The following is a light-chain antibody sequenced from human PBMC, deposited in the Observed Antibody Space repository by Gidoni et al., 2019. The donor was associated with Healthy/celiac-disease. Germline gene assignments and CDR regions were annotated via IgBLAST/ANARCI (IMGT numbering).Light chain of an antibody. Sequence: IQMTQSPSTLSASVGDRVTIPCRASQSISSLLAWYQQKPGKAPKLLIYKSSSLESGVPSRFSGSGSGTEFTLTISSLQPDDFATYYCQQYNSYSRTFGQGTKVEIK. CDR1: QSISSL. J-gene: IGKJ1*01. CDR2: KSS. CDR3: QQYNSYSRT. V-gene: IGKV1-5*03.